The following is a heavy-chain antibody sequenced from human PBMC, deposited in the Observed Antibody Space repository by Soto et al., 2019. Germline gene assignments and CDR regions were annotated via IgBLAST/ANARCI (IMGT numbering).Heavy chain of an antibody. V-gene: IGHV6-1*01. Sequence: SQTLSLTCAISGDSVSSHSAAWNWIRQSPSRGLEWLGRTYYRSKWYNDYAVSVKSRITINPDTSKNQFSLQLNSVTPEDTAVYYCARIAVAGTDYYYYGMDVWGQGTTVTVSS. J-gene: IGHJ6*02. CDR2: TYYRSKWYN. CDR1: GDSVSSHSAA. CDR3: ARIAVAGTDYYYYGMDV. D-gene: IGHD6-19*01.